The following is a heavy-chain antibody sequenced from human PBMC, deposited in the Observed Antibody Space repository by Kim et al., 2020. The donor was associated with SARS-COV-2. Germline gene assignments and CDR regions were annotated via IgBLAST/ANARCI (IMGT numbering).Heavy chain of an antibody. D-gene: IGHD5-12*01. CDR2: ISYDGSNK. CDR1: GFTFSSYA. V-gene: IGHV3-30-3*01. J-gene: IGHJ4*02. Sequence: GGSLRLSCAASGFTFSSYAMHWVRQAPGKGLEWVAVISYDGSNKYYADSVKGRFTISRDNSKNTLYLQMNSLRAEDTAVYYCARSISTMEVDYWGQGTLVTVSS. CDR3: ARSISTMEVDY.